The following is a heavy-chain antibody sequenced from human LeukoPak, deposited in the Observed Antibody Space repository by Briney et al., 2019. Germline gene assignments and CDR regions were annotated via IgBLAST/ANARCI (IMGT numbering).Heavy chain of an antibody. CDR3: MRDPDYYGSGSYFNWFDP. CDR2: INTDGSGI. J-gene: IGHJ5*02. CDR1: GFTFSSYW. Sequence: PGGSLRLSCAASGFTFSSYWMHWVRQAPGKGLVWVARINTDGSGITYADSVKGRFTISRDDAKKSLYLQMNSLRAEDTAMYYCMRDPDYYGSGSYFNWFDPWGQGTLVTVSS. D-gene: IGHD3-10*01. V-gene: IGHV3-74*01.